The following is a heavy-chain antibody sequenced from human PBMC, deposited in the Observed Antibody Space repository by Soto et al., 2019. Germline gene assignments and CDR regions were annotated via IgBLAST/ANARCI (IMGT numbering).Heavy chain of an antibody. J-gene: IGHJ4*02. CDR2: IHHSGTT. V-gene: IGHV4-38-2*02. CDR1: GYSITTGYF. D-gene: IGHD4-4*01. Sequence: SETLSLTCAVSGYSITTGYFLGWSRQPPGKGLEWIGSIHHSGTTFYNPSLKSRVTISVDTSNNQCSLTLPSVSAAGAAVYYCRRDNYCNYGGLGYWGQGTLLTVSS. CDR3: RRDNYCNYGGLGY.